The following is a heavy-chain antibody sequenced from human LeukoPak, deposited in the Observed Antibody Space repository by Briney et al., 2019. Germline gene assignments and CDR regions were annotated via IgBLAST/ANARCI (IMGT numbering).Heavy chain of an antibody. D-gene: IGHD6-19*01. CDR1: GGSISSYY. CDR2: IYYSGST. CDR3: ARVGVSGWYGRVGMDV. V-gene: IGHV4-59*01. Sequence: SQTLSLTCTVSGGSISSYYWSWIRQPPGKGLEWIGYIYYSGSTNYNPSLKSRVTISVDTSKNQFSLKLSSVTAADTAVYYCARVGVSGWYGRVGMDVWGQGTTVTVSS. J-gene: IGHJ6*02.